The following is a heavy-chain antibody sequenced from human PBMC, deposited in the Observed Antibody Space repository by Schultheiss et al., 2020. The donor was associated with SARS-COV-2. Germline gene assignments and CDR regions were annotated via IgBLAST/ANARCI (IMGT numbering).Heavy chain of an antibody. V-gene: IGHV4-34*01. CDR2: INHSGST. CDR1: GGSFSGYY. CDR3: ASHPSDWIDP. J-gene: IGHJ5*02. Sequence: SQTLSLTCAVYGGSFSGYYWSWIRQPPGKGLEWIGEINHSGSTNYNPSLKSRVTISVDKSKNQFSLKLSSVTAADTAVYYCASHPSDWIDPWGQGTLVTVSS.